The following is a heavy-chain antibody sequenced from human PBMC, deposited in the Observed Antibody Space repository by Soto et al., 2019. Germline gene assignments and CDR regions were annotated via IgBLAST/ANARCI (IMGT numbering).Heavy chain of an antibody. V-gene: IGHV4-31*03. D-gene: IGHD4-4*01. CDR2: IYYSGST. J-gene: IGHJ4*02. Sequence: QVRLQESGPGLVKPSQTLSLTCTVSGGSISSGGFYWSWIRQFPDTGLEWIGYIYYSGSTYYNPSLTSRLSLSVDTSNPQFSLNLNSVTAADTAVYYCARSYSNYVHTQFDFWGQGTLVTVSS. CDR3: ARSYSNYVHTQFDF. CDR1: GGSISSGGFY.